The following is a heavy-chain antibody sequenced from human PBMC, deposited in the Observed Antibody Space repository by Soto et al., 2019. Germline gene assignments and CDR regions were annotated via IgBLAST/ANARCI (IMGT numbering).Heavy chain of an antibody. J-gene: IGHJ4*02. CDR3: AIDLAVALIDF. CDR2: ISAYNGNT. CDR1: GYTFTSYG. Sequence: QVQLVQSGAEVKKPGASVKVSCKASGYTFTSYGISWVRQAPGQGLEWMGWISAYNGNTKYAQKLQRRVNMTTGTSTRTAYMELRSLRSEDTTVYYCAIDLAVALIDFWGQGTLVTVSS. V-gene: IGHV1-18*01. D-gene: IGHD6-19*01.